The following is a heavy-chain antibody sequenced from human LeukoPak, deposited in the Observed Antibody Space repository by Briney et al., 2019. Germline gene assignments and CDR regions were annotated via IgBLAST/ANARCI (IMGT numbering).Heavy chain of an antibody. Sequence: SETLSLTCTVSGGSISSGGYYWSWIRQHPGKGLEWIGYIYYSGSTYYNPSLKSRVTISVDASKNQFSLKLSSVTAADTAVYYCARGLGSWYNYWGQGTLVTVSS. CDR3: ARGLGSWYNY. J-gene: IGHJ4*02. D-gene: IGHD6-13*01. CDR2: IYYSGST. CDR1: GGSISSGGYY. V-gene: IGHV4-31*03.